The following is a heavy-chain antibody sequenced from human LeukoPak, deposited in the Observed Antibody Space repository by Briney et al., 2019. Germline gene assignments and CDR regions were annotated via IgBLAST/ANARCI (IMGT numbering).Heavy chain of an antibody. Sequence: SETLSLTCTVSGGSISNYYWSWIRQPPGKGLEWIAYIYYSGSTDYNLSLKSRVTISLDTSKNQFSLKLSSVTAADTAVYYCARHDPIVGTPDAFDIWGQGTMVTVSS. CDR1: GGSISNYY. V-gene: IGHV4-59*08. CDR2: IYYSGST. D-gene: IGHD1-26*01. J-gene: IGHJ3*02. CDR3: ARHDPIVGTPDAFDI.